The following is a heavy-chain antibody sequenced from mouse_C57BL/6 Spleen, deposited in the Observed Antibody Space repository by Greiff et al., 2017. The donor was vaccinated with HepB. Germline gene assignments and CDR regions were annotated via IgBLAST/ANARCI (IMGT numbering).Heavy chain of an antibody. CDR3: ARSSHYGSSPFDY. CDR2: IYPGSGNT. D-gene: IGHD1-1*01. V-gene: IGHV1-76*01. CDR1: GYTFTDYY. J-gene: IGHJ2*01. Sequence: VKLVESGAELVRPGASVKLSCKASGYTFTDYYINWVKQRPGQGLEWIARIYPGSGNTYYNEKFKGKATLTAEKSSSTAYMQLSSLTSEDSAVYFCARSSHYGSSPFDYWGQGTTLTVSS.